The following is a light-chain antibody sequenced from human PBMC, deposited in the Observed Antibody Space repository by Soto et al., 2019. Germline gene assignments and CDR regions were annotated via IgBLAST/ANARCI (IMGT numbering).Light chain of an antibody. V-gene: IGLV4-69*01. J-gene: IGLJ2*01. CDR3: QTWGTDSHVV. CDR2: LNNDGSH. Sequence: QLVLTQSPSASASLGASVKLTCVLSSGHSSYSIAWHQQQSEKGPRYLMKLNNDGSHTKGDGIPDRFSGSSSGAERYLIISSRQSEDEADYYCQTWGTDSHVVFGGGTKVTVL. CDR1: SGHSSYS.